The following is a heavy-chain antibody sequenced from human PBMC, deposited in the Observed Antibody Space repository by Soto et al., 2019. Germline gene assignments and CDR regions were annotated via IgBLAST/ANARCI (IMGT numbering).Heavy chain of an antibody. V-gene: IGHV1-69*08. J-gene: IGHJ6*02. Sequence: QVQLVQSGAEVKKPASSVRVSCKASGTIFSSYTISWVRQAPGQGLEWMGRIIPILGETNSAQKFQGRVTLTADKSTNTAYMELNSLRLEDTALYYCARGLGGRMDDWGQGTTVTVSS. CDR3: ARGLGGRMDD. CDR2: IIPILGET. D-gene: IGHD3-16*01. CDR1: GTIFSSYT.